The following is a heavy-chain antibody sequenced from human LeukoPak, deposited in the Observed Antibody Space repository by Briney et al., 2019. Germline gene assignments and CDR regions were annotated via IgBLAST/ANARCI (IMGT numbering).Heavy chain of an antibody. D-gene: IGHD3-16*01. CDR1: GGTFSSYA. Sequence: ASVKVPCKASGGTFSSYAISWVRQAPGQGLEWMGGIIPIFGTANYAQKFQGRVTITADESTSTAYMELSSLRSEDTAVYYCARGRFGGVPFDYWGQGTLVTVSS. J-gene: IGHJ4*02. V-gene: IGHV1-69*13. CDR2: IIPIFGTA. CDR3: ARGRFGGVPFDY.